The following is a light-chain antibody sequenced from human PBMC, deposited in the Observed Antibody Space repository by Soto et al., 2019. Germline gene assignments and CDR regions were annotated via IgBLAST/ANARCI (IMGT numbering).Light chain of an antibody. CDR3: QQYYSTPRT. V-gene: IGKV3-15*01. CDR1: QSVAIN. Sequence: ETVMTQSPVTLSVSPGERATLSCRASQSVAINLAWYQQRPGQAPRLLIYGASTRATGIPARFSGSGSGTEFTLTISSLQSEDFAVYYCQQYYSTPRTFGQGTKLEIK. J-gene: IGKJ2*02. CDR2: GAS.